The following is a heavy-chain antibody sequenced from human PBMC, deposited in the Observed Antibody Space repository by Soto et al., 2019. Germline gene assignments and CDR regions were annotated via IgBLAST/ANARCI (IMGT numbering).Heavy chain of an antibody. J-gene: IGHJ4*02. CDR1: GGSISSGGYY. CDR3: ARRYCGGDCYYFDY. V-gene: IGHV4-31*03. CDR2: IYYSGST. D-gene: IGHD2-21*02. Sequence: QVQLQESGPGLVKPSQTLSLTCTVSGGSISSGGYYWSWIRQHPGKGLEWIGYIYYSGSTYYNPSLKSRVTISVDTSKNQFHLKLGAVTAADTAVYYCARRYCGGDCYYFDYWGQGTPVTVSS.